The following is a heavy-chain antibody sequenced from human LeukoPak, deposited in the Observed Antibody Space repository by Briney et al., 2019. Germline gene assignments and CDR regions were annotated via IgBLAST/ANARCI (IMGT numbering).Heavy chain of an antibody. CDR2: IFYTGRS. V-gene: IGHV4-39*07. J-gene: IGHJ4*02. Sequence: SETLSLTCTVSGCSICSVSYYWRWIRQPPGKGLECIGSIFYTGRSYYNPSLKRRVTISVDTSKNQFSLKLSSVTAADTAVYYCAKILYSSNIDYWGQGTLVTVSS. CDR3: AKILYSSNIDY. D-gene: IGHD6-19*01. CDR1: GCSICSVSYY.